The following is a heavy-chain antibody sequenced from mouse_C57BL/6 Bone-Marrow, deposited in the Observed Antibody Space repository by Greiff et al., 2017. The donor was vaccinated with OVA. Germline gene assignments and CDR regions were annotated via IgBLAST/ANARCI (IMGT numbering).Heavy chain of an antibody. V-gene: IGHV1-53*01. CDR1: GYTFTSYW. CDR2: INPSNGGT. Sequence: QVHVKQPGTELVKPGASVKLSCKASGYTFTSYWMHWVKQRPGQGLEWIGNINPSNGGTNYNEKFKSKATLTVDKSSSTAYMQLSSLTSEDSAVYYCARWDYYGYYFDYWGQGTTLTVSS. D-gene: IGHD1-1*01. CDR3: ARWDYYGYYFDY. J-gene: IGHJ2*01.